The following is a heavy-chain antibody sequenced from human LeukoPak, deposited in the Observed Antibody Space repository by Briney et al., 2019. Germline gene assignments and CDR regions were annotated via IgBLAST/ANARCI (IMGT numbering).Heavy chain of an antibody. CDR2: IKQDGSEK. V-gene: IGHV3-7*01. J-gene: IGHJ4*02. D-gene: IGHD4-17*01. CDR3: VRYRDGEYDF. CDR1: GFIFSTHW. Sequence: PGGSLRLSCAGSGFIFSTHWMIWVRQAPGKGLEWVANIKQDGSEKYYVDSVKGRFTISRDNTKSSMYLEMNSLRAEDTAVYYCVRYRDGEYDFWGKGTLVTVSS.